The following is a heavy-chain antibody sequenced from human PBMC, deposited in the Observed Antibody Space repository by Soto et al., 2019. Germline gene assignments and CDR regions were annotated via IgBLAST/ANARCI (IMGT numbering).Heavy chain of an antibody. CDR2: IYWDDDE. J-gene: IGHJ6*02. CDR3: AHKGGRGAGMDV. V-gene: IGHV2-5*02. D-gene: IGHD2-15*01. Sequence: QITLKESGPTLVKPTQTLTLTCTFSGFSLITSGVGVGWIRQPPGKALEWLALIYWDDDERYSASLKSRRTVTMDTAKNQVVLTMTNMDPVDTDTYYCAHKGGRGAGMDVWGQGTTVTVSS. CDR1: GFSLITSGVG.